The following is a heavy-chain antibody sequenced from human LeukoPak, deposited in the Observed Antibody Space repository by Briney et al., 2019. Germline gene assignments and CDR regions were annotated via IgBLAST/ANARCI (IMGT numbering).Heavy chain of an antibody. J-gene: IGHJ4*02. Sequence: PGGSLGLSCAASGFTFSSYSMNWVRQAPGKGLEWVSYISSSSSTIYYADSVKGRFTISRDNAKNSLYLQMNSLRAEDTAVYYCARYGGSAPDYWGQGTLVTVSS. D-gene: IGHD1-26*01. CDR1: GFTFSSYS. CDR2: ISSSSSTI. CDR3: ARYGGSAPDY. V-gene: IGHV3-48*04.